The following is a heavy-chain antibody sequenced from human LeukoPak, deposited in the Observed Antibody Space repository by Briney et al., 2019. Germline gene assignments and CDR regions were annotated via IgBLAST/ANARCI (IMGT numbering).Heavy chain of an antibody. D-gene: IGHD1-26*01. CDR1: GFTFSSYE. CDR3: ARYRFVVGATDSFDM. V-gene: IGHV3-48*03. J-gene: IGHJ3*02. Sequence: PGGSLRLSCVASGFTFSSYEMNWVRQAPGKGLEWVSYISSSGSTIYYADSVKGRFTISRDNAKNSLYLQMNSLRAEDTAVYYCARYRFVVGATDSFDMWGQGTTVTVSS. CDR2: ISSSGSTI.